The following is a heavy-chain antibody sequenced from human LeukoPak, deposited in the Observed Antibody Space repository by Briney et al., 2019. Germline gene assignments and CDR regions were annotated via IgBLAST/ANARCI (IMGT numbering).Heavy chain of an antibody. CDR3: ASGRQLGY. CDR1: GFTFNLYA. J-gene: IGHJ4*02. D-gene: IGHD3-16*01. V-gene: IGHV3-7*01. CDR2: IKQDGSEK. Sequence: PGGSLRLSCAASGFTFNLYAMTWVRQAPGKGLEWVANIKQDGSEKYYVDSVKGRFTISRDNAKNSLYLQMNSLRAEDTALYYCASGRQLGYWGQGTLVTVSS.